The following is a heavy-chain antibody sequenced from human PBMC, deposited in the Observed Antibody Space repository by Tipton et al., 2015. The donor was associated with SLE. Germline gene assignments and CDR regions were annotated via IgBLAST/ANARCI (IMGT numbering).Heavy chain of an antibody. D-gene: IGHD6-13*01. Sequence: TLSLTCAVYGGSFGGYYWSWIRQPPGKGLEWIGEINHSGSTNYNPSLKSRVTISVDTSKNQFSLKLSSVTAADTAVYYCARGRSSSWFSLDYWGQGTLVTVSS. J-gene: IGHJ4*02. CDR2: INHSGST. V-gene: IGHV4-34*01. CDR3: ARGRSSSWFSLDY. CDR1: GGSFGGYY.